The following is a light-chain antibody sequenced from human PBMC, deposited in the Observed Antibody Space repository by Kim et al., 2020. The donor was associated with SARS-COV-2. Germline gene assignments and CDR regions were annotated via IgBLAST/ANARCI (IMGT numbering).Light chain of an antibody. CDR2: AGS. J-gene: IGKJ2*01. Sequence: PGERVTLSCRGRQSVSSNFLAWFEQKRGQAPRLHIYAGSRRATGIPDRFRCSGSGTDFTLTISRLEPEDFVVYYCQQYGSSPDTFGQGTKLEI. V-gene: IGKV3-20*01. CDR3: QQYGSSPDT. CDR1: QSVSSNF.